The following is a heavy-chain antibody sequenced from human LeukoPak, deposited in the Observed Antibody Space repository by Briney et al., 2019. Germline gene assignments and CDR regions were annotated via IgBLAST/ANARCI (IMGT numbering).Heavy chain of an antibody. CDR2: ISYDGSNK. Sequence: GGSLRLSCAASGFTFSSYGMHWVRQAPGKGLEWVAVISYDGSNKYYADSVKGRFTISRDNSKNTLYLQMNSLRAEDTAVYYCARVRDCSSTSCYRVYYYGMDVWGQGTTVTVSS. V-gene: IGHV3-30*03. D-gene: IGHD2-2*02. J-gene: IGHJ6*02. CDR1: GFTFSSYG. CDR3: ARVRDCSSTSCYRVYYYGMDV.